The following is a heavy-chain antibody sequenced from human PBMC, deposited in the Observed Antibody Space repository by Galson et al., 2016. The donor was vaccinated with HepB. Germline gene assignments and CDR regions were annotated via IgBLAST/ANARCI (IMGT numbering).Heavy chain of an antibody. D-gene: IGHD5-12*01. CDR1: GFTFSTYW. Sequence: FLRLPCAAAGFTFSTYWMNWVRQAPGKGPGWVANMDKDGSEKHYVDSVKGRITISRDNTKNSLYLQMNSLRGDDTALYCCVRGRGWISDHWGQGTLVTVSS. CDR3: VRGRGWISDH. CDR2: MDKDGSEK. J-gene: IGHJ4*02. V-gene: IGHV3-7*01.